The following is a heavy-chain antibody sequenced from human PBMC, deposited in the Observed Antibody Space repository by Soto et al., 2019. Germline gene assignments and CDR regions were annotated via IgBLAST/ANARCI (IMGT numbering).Heavy chain of an antibody. CDR2: IHYRGST. V-gene: IGHV4-31*03. Sequence: QVQLQESGPGLVEPSQTLSLTCTVSGGSIRSGDYYWSWIRQHPGKGLEWIGYIHYRGSTYYNPSLKSRVIISVDTSKNQCSLNLGSVTAADTAVYYCARATKYDYGSGSHYVWGQGTTVTVSS. D-gene: IGHD3-10*01. CDR3: ARATKYDYGSGSHYV. J-gene: IGHJ6*02. CDR1: GGSIRSGDYY.